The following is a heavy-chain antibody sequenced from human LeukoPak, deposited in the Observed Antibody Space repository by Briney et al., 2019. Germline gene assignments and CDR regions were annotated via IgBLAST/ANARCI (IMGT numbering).Heavy chain of an antibody. V-gene: IGHV3-9*01. D-gene: IGHD2-2*02. J-gene: IGHJ4*02. CDR2: ISWNSGSI. CDR1: GFTFDDYA. CDR3: AKGYCSSTSCYTPHDY. Sequence: PGGSLRLSCAASGFTFDDYAMPWVRQAPGKGLEWVSGISWNSGSIGYADSVKGRFTISRDNAKNSLYLQMNSLRAEDTALYYCAKGYCSSTSCYTPHDYWGQGTLVTVSS.